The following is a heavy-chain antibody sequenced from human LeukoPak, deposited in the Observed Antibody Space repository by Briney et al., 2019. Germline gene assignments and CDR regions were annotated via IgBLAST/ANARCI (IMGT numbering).Heavy chain of an antibody. V-gene: IGHV3-30*18. D-gene: IGHD3-22*01. CDR1: GFTFSDYY. Sequence: PGGSLRLSCAASGFTFSDYYMSWIRQAPGKGLEWVAVISYDGSNKYYADSVKGRFTISRDNAKNSLYLQMNSLRTEDTAVYYCAKEGRAVVTYFDYWGQGTLTVSS. CDR2: ISYDGSNK. CDR3: AKEGRAVVTYFDY. J-gene: IGHJ4*02.